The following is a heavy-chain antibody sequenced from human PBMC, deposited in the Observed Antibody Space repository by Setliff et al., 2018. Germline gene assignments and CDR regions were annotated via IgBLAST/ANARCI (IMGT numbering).Heavy chain of an antibody. CDR1: SISSGDYY. D-gene: IGHD3-22*01. V-gene: IGHV4-30-4*08. CDR2: IYYSGST. CDR3: ASAPLLYSDSSGLSGTFDI. Sequence: SISSGDYYWSWIRQPPGKGLEFVGYIYYSGSTYYNPSLKSRVTISIDTSKNQFSLKVNSVTAADTAVYYCASAPLLYSDSSGLSGTFDIWGQGTMVTVSS. J-gene: IGHJ3*02.